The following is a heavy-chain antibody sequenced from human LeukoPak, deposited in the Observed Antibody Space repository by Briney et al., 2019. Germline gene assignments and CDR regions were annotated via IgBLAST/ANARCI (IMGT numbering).Heavy chain of an antibody. Sequence: ASVKVSCKASGDTFTDYYMHWVRQAPGQGLEWMGWINPNNGGTTYAQNFQGGVTMTRDTSISTAYMELSRLRSDDSAIYYCTRDHCSFANCYEDYYYGMDVWGQGTTVTVSS. J-gene: IGHJ6*02. CDR2: INPNNGGT. D-gene: IGHD2-2*01. CDR1: GDTFTDYY. CDR3: TRDHCSFANCYEDYYYGMDV. V-gene: IGHV1-2*02.